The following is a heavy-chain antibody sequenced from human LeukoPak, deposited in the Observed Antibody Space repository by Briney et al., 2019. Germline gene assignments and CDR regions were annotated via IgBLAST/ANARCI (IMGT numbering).Heavy chain of an antibody. D-gene: IGHD2-21*02. Sequence: PGGSLRLSCAASGFTFSSYAMSWVRQAPGKGLEWVSAISGSGGSTYYADSVKGRFAISRDNSKNTLYLQMNSLRAEDTAVYYCAKDHHCGGDCYPFDYWGQGTLVTVSS. CDR3: AKDHHCGGDCYPFDY. V-gene: IGHV3-23*01. CDR2: ISGSGGST. J-gene: IGHJ4*02. CDR1: GFTFSSYA.